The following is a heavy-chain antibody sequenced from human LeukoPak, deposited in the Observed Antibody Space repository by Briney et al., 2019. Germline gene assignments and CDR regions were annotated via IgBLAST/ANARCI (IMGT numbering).Heavy chain of an antibody. CDR1: GFTFSTYW. Sequence: GGSLRLSCAASGFTFSTYWMTWVRQAPGKGLEWVANINQDGTEKNYVDSVKGRFTISRDNAKNPLYLQMNSLRAEDTAVYYCARNMGDYWGQGTLVTVSS. CDR3: ARNMGDY. D-gene: IGHD2/OR15-2a*01. J-gene: IGHJ4*02. CDR2: INQDGTEK. V-gene: IGHV3-7*04.